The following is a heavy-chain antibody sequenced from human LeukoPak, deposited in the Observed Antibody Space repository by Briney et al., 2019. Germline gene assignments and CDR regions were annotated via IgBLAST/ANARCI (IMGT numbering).Heavy chain of an antibody. CDR3: AKEVVTTYFDY. Sequence: PGGSLRLSCAASRFTFSNYAMSWVRQAPGKGLEWVSSIRDSAYRTYYADSVKGRFTISRDNSKNTLYLQMNSLRAEDTAVYYCAKEVVTTYFDYWGQGTLVTVSS. J-gene: IGHJ4*01. CDR1: RFTFSNYA. CDR2: IRDSAYRT. V-gene: IGHV3-23*01. D-gene: IGHD3-22*01.